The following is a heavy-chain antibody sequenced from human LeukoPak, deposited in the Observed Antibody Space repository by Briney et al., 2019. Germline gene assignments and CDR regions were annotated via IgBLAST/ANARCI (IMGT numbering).Heavy chain of an antibody. CDR3: ARSGTYYDSSGYRYYNYYRDV. CDR2: TYYRSTWYN. CDR1: GDSVSSNSAA. D-gene: IGHD3-22*01. Sequence: SQTLSLTCAISGDSVSSNSAAWNWIRQSPSRGLEWLGRTYYRSTWYNDNAVSVKSRITFNPGTSNNHFSLQLNSVAPEDTAVYYCARSGTYYDSSGYRYYNYYRDVGGRGTAVSVSS. J-gene: IGHJ6*03. V-gene: IGHV6-1*01.